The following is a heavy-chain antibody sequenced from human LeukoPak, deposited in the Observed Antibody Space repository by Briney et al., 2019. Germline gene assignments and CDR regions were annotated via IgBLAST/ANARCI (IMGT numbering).Heavy chain of an antibody. V-gene: IGHV4-34*01. Sequence: LRLSCAASGFTFSSYWMSWVRQAPGKGLEWIGEINHSGSTNYNPSLKSRVTISVDTSKNQFSLKLSSVTAADTAVYYCARPAAIFRRGHTNWFDPWGQGTLVTVSS. J-gene: IGHJ5*02. CDR2: INHSGST. D-gene: IGHD2-2*02. CDR1: GFTFSSYW. CDR3: ARPAAIFRRGHTNWFDP.